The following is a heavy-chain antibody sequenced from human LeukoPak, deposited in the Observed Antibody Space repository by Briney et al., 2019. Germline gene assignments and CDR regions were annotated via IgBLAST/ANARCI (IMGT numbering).Heavy chain of an antibody. J-gene: IGHJ4*02. V-gene: IGHV4-34*01. CDR1: GGSFSGYY. D-gene: IGHD6-13*01. CDR2: INHSGST. Sequence: PSETLSHTCAVYGGSFSGYYWSWIRQPPGKGLEWIGEINHSGSTNYNPSLKSRVTISVDTSKNQFSLKLSSVTAADTAVYYCAREYSSSWSTPFFDYWGQGTLVTVSS. CDR3: AREYSSSWSTPFFDY.